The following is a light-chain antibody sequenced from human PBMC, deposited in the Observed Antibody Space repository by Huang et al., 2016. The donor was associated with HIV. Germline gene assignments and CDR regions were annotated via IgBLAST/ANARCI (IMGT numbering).Light chain of an antibody. Sequence: DIQMTQSPFSLSASVGYRVTITCRATQSVTTYLNWYQEKPGKAPKRLIYGASSLQTGGPSRFSGSGSGKDFTLTISSLQPEDCASYYCQQSSSPPPTFGPGTKVDIK. V-gene: IGKV1-39*01. CDR1: QSVTTY. J-gene: IGKJ3*01. CDR2: GAS. CDR3: QQSSSPPPT.